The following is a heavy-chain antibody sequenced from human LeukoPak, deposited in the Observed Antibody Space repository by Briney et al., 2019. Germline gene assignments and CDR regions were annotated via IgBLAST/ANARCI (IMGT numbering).Heavy chain of an antibody. D-gene: IGHD2-2*01. CDR2: ISYDGSNK. J-gene: IGHJ4*02. CDR1: GGTFSSYG. V-gene: IGHV3-30*18. CDR3: AKDRGSCSSSSCYYFDY. Sequence: SCKASGGTFSSYGMHWVRQAPGKGLEWVAVISYDGSNKYYADSVKGRFTISRDNSKNTLYLQMNSLRAEDTAMYYCAKDRGSCSSSSCYYFDYWGQGTLVTVSS.